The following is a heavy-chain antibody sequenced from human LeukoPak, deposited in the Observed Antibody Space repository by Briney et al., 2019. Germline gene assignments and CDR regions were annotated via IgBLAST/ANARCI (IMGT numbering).Heavy chain of an antibody. Sequence: GESLKISCKGSGYSFTNYWIGWVRQMLGKGLEWMGIIYPGDSDTRYSPSFQGQVTISADKSIKTAYLQWSSLKTSDTAIYYCARRFCSSTSCFMWDYWGQGTLVTVSS. CDR1: GYSFTNYW. J-gene: IGHJ4*02. CDR3: ARRFCSSTSCFMWDY. V-gene: IGHV5-51*01. D-gene: IGHD2-2*01. CDR2: IYPGDSDT.